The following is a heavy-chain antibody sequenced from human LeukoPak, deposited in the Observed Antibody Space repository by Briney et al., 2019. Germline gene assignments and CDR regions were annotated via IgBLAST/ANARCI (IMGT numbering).Heavy chain of an antibody. CDR2: ISSGFHT. V-gene: IGHV3-13*01. J-gene: IGHJ4*02. D-gene: IGHD1-1*01. Sequence: GGSLRLSCTASGFTLGSHDMHWVRQTTGEGLEWVAAISSGFHTFYAASVKGRFTVSRDNAKNTLYLQMHNLRADDTAGYFCARVGIALASPFDYWGLGTLVAVSS. CDR1: GFTLGSHD. CDR3: ARVGIALASPFDY.